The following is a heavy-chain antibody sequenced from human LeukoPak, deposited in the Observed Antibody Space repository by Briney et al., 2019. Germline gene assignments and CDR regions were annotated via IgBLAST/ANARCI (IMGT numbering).Heavy chain of an antibody. V-gene: IGHV3-48*01. Sequence: PGGSLRLSCAASKFTFSDYGMNWVRQAPGKGLEWVSYISSSSSTIYYGDSEKGRFNISRHNAENSLYLQMNLLRAEDTALYYCARRTQWGYYDYWGQGTLVTVSS. D-gene: IGHD2-2*01. CDR1: KFTFSDYG. CDR3: ARRTQWGYYDY. CDR2: ISSSSSTI. J-gene: IGHJ4*02.